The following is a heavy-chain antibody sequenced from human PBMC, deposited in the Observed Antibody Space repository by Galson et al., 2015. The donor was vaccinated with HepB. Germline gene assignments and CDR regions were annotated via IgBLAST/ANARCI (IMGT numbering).Heavy chain of an antibody. CDR1: GYTFTGYY. V-gene: IGHV1-2*02. CDR2: INPNSGGT. Sequence: SVKVSCKASGYTFTGYYMHWVRQAPGQGLEWMGWINPNSGGTNYAQKFQGRVTMTRDTSISTAYMELSRLRSDDTAVYYCARALRYGGQPTYNWFDPWGQGTLVTVSS. CDR3: ARALRYGGQPTYNWFDP. J-gene: IGHJ5*02. D-gene: IGHD4-23*01.